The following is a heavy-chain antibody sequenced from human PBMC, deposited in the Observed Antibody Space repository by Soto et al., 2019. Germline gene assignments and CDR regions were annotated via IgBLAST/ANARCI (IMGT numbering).Heavy chain of an antibody. Sequence: QVQLVESGGGVVQPGRSLRLPCAASGFTFNNYGMHWVRQAPGKGLEWLAVIWNDGSNNYYANSVKGRFTISRDNSKKPLYLQMNSLRAEDTAVYYCARRQIPPPTRGAANARGGMDVWGQGTTVTVSS. CDR2: IWNDGSNN. CDR3: ARRQIPPPTRGAANARGGMDV. J-gene: IGHJ6*02. CDR1: GFTFNNYG. V-gene: IGHV3-33*01. D-gene: IGHD6-13*01.